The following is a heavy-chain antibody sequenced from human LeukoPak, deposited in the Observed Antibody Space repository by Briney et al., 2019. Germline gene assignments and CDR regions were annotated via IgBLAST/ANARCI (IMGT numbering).Heavy chain of an antibody. CDR3: ARDVGRGWSSFDF. V-gene: IGHV3-7*01. CDR1: GFTFSSYW. D-gene: IGHD6-19*01. Sequence: SGGSLRLSCAASGFTFSSYWMSWVRQAPGKGLEWVANIKQDGSEKYYVDSVKGRFTISRDNAKNSLYLQMNSLRAEDTAVYYCARDVGRGWSSFDFWGQGTLVTVSS. CDR2: IKQDGSEK. J-gene: IGHJ4*02.